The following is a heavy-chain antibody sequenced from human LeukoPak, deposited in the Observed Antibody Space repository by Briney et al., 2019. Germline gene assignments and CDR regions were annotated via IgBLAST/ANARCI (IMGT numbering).Heavy chain of an antibody. J-gene: IGHJ4*02. Sequence: GGSLRLSCAASGLSFGAHAMHWVRQAPGMGLEWVSGVGGGGQRTHYADSVKDRFTISRDNSKNTLYLQMNSLRAEDTAVYYCAKDRGYYVDTGTINFWGQGTLVTVSS. CDR1: GLSFGAHA. D-gene: IGHD2-15*01. V-gene: IGHV3-23*01. CDR2: VGGGGQRT. CDR3: AKDRGYYVDTGTINF.